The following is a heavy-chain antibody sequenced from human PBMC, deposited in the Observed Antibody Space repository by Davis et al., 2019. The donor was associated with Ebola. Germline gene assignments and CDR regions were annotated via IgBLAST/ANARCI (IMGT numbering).Heavy chain of an antibody. Sequence: HSQTLSLTCDISGDSVSISSGGYNWIRQSPSRGLEWLGRTYYNSKWYNDYAVYLKSRININPDTSRNQFSLQLNSVTPEDTAVYYCARSSYQPDYWGQGTLVTVSS. V-gene: IGHV6-1*01. CDR1: GDSVSISSGG. D-gene: IGHD2-2*01. CDR3: ARSSYQPDY. CDR2: TYYNSKWYN. J-gene: IGHJ4*02.